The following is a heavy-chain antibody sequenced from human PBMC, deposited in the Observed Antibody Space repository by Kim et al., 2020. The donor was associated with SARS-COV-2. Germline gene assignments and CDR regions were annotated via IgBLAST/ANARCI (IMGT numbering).Heavy chain of an antibody. D-gene: IGHD6-13*01. CDR1: GYSFTSYW. Sequence: GESLKISCKGSGYSFTSYWIGWVRQMPGKGLEWMGIIYPGDSDTRYSPSFQGQVTISADKSISTAYLQWSSLKASDTAMYYCARPIVRIAAAGTRDNYYYGMDVWGQGTTVTVSS. CDR2: IYPGDSDT. J-gene: IGHJ6*02. CDR3: ARPIVRIAAAGTRDNYYYGMDV. V-gene: IGHV5-51*01.